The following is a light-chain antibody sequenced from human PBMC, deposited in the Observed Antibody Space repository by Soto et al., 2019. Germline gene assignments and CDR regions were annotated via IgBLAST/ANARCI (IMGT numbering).Light chain of an antibody. CDR3: SSYTSSSTPNV. V-gene: IGLV2-14*01. CDR2: EVS. Sequence: QSALTQPASVSGSPGQSITISCTGTSSDVGGYNYVSWYQQHPGKAPKLMIYEVSNRPSGVSNRFSSSKSRNTTSLTISGLPAEDEADYYCSSYTSSSTPNVFGTGTKLTVL. CDR1: SSDVGGYNY. J-gene: IGLJ1*01.